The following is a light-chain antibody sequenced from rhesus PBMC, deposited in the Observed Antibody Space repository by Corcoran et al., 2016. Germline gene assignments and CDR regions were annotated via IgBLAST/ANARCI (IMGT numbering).Light chain of an antibody. J-gene: IGKJ3*01. CDR1: QTISSW. CDR3: QQYSLSPIT. Sequence: DIQMTQSPSSLSASVGDRVTITCRASQTISSWLAWYQQKPGKAPKLLIYRASTLQYGVPSRFSGSGSGTHFTLTLSSLQSEDFGTYYCQQYSLSPITFGPGTRLDI. CDR2: RAS. V-gene: IGKV1-22*01.